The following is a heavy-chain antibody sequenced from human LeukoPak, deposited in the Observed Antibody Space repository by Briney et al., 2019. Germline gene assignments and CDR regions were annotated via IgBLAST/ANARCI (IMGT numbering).Heavy chain of an antibody. CDR2: INSDGSTT. V-gene: IGHV3-74*01. J-gene: IGHJ3*02. CDR3: AKVEWRGNAFDI. CDR1: GFTFSSYW. D-gene: IGHD3-3*01. Sequence: PGGSLRLSCAASGFTFSSYWMHWVRQAPGKGLVWVSRINSDGSTTNYADSVKGRFTISRDNAKNTLYLQMRSLRAEDTAVYYCAKVEWRGNAFDIWGQGTMVTVSS.